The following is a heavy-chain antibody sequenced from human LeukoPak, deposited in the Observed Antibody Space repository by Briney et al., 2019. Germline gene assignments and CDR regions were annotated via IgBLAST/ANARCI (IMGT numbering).Heavy chain of an antibody. V-gene: IGHV4-34*01. J-gene: IGHJ4*02. CDR3: ARGLPGGQLSRYDY. D-gene: IGHD6-13*01. CDR2: IYQSGKT. Sequence: RASETLSLTCAVYGGSFSGYYWSWIRQPPGKGLEWMGIIYQSGKTYCNPSLESRVTISVDTSKNQFSLKMNSMTAADTAMYYCARGLPGGQLSRYDYWGQGTLVTVSS. CDR1: GGSFSGYY.